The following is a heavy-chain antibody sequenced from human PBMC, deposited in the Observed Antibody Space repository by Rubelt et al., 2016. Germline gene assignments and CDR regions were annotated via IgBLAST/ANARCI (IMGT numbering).Heavy chain of an antibody. D-gene: IGHD6-6*01. J-gene: IGHJ4*02. CDR1: GGSFSGYY. Sequence: QVQLQQWGAGLLKPSETLSLTCAVYGGSFSGYYWSWIRQPPGKGLEWIGEINHSGSTNYNPSLKCRVTISVDTSKNQFSLKLSFVTAADTAVYYCARVSEYSSSPTFDYWGQGTLVTVSS. V-gene: IGHV4-34*01. CDR2: INHSGST. CDR3: ARVSEYSSSPTFDY.